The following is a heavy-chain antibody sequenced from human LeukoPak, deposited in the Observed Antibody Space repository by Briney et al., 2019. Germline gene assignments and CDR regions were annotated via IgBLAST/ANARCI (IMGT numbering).Heavy chain of an antibody. J-gene: IGHJ5*02. V-gene: IGHV1-2*02. CDR3: ATHQGYYYGSGSYYHWFDP. Sequence: ASVKVSCKASGYTFTGYYMHWVRQAPGQGLEWMGWINPNSGGTIYAQKFQGRVTMTEDTSTDTAYMELSSLRSEDTAVYYCATHQGYYYGSGSYYHWFDPWGQGTLVTVSS. D-gene: IGHD3-10*01. CDR1: GYTFTGYY. CDR2: INPNSGGT.